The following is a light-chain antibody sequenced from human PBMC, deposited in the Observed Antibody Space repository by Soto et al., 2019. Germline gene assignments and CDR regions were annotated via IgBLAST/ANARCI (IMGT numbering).Light chain of an antibody. Sequence: EIVLTQSPGTLSLSPGERATLSCRASQSVSSSYLAWYQQKPGQAPRLLIYGASSRATGIPDRFRGSGSGTDFTLTISGLELDDFAVYYCQQYGSSLLYTFGQGTKLEIK. V-gene: IGKV3-20*01. CDR2: GAS. CDR1: QSVSSSY. CDR3: QQYGSSLLYT. J-gene: IGKJ2*01.